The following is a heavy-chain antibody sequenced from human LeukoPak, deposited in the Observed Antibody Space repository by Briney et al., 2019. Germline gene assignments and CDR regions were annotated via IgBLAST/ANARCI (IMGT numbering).Heavy chain of an antibody. D-gene: IGHD2-15*01. CDR2: IYPGDSDT. V-gene: IGHV5-51*01. CDR3: ARPGYCSGGSCYSGFDY. Sequence: GESLKISCKGSGYSFTSYWIGWVRQMRGKGLEWMGIIYPGDSDTRYSPSFQGQVTISADKSISTAYLQWSSLKASDTAMYYCARPGYCSGGSCYSGFDYWAREPWSPSPQ. J-gene: IGHJ4*02. CDR1: GYSFTSYW.